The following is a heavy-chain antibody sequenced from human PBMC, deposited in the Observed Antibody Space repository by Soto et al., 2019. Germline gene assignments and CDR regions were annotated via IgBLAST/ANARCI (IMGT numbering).Heavy chain of an antibody. V-gene: IGHV1-46*01. CDR3: ARDRRAYSSSAGEFDY. D-gene: IGHD6-6*01. Sequence: ASVKVSCKASGYTFTSYYMHWVRQAPGQGLEWMGIINPSGGSTSYAQKFQGRVTMTRDTSTSTVYMELSSLRSGDTAVYYCARDRRAYSSSAGEFDYWGQGTLVTVSS. J-gene: IGHJ4*02. CDR1: GYTFTSYY. CDR2: INPSGGST.